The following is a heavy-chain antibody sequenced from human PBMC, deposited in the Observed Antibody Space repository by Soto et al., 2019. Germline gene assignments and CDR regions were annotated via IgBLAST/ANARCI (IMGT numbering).Heavy chain of an antibody. J-gene: IGHJ5*02. CDR2: IYPGDSDT. Sequence: GESLKISCTGSGYAFTSYWIAWVRQMPAKGLEWMGIIYPGDSDTRYSPSFQGQVTISADKSITTAYLQWSSLKASDTAMYYCARGYCTTTICDPWFDPWGQGTLVTVSS. CDR1: GYAFTSYW. CDR3: ARGYCTTTICDPWFDP. V-gene: IGHV5-51*01. D-gene: IGHD2-2*01.